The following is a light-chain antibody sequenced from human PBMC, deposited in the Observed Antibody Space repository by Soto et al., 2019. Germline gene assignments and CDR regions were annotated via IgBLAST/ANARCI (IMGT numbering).Light chain of an antibody. CDR3: CSYAGSSTFELVV. J-gene: IGLJ2*01. CDR2: EGS. CDR1: SSDVGSYNL. Sequence: QSVLTQPASVSGSPGQSITISCTGTSSDVGSYNLVSWYQQHPGKAPKLMIYEGSKRPSGVSNRFSGSKSGNTASLTISGLQAEDEADYYCCSYAGSSTFELVVFGGGTKLTVL. V-gene: IGLV2-23*03.